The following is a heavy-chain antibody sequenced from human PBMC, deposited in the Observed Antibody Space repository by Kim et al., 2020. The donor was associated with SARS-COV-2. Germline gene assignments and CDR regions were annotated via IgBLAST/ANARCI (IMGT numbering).Heavy chain of an antibody. CDR2: FYYGGST. J-gene: IGHJ5*02. V-gene: IGHV4-39*01. CDR3: ARPHSGRGGGAWFDP. Sequence: SETLSLTCTVSGGSISSGNYFWGWIRQPPGKGLEWIGNFYYGGSTYYSPSLKSRVTMSADTSKYQFSLMLRSVPAADTAVYYCARPHSGRGGGAWFDPWGQGTLVTVSS. D-gene: IGHD1-26*01. CDR1: GGSISSGNYF.